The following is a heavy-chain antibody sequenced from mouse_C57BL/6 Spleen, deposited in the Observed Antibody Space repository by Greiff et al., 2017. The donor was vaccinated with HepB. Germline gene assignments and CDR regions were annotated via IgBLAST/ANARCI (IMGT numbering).Heavy chain of an antibody. CDR3: ARKGTTVVARGDAMDY. CDR1: GYTFTSYW. J-gene: IGHJ4*01. V-gene: IGHV1-59*01. D-gene: IGHD1-1*01. CDR2: IDPSDSYT. Sequence: QVQLKQSGAELVRPGTSVKLSCKASGYTFTSYWMHWVKQRPGQGLEWIGVIDPSDSYTNYNQKFKGKATLTVDTSSSTAYMQLSSLTSEDSAVYYCARKGTTVVARGDAMDYWGQGTSVTVSS.